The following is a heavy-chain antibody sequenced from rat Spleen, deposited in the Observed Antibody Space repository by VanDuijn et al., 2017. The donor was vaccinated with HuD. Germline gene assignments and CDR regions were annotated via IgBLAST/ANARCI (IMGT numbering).Heavy chain of an antibody. Sequence: EVQLVESGGGLVQPGRSLKVFCAALGFTFSDHNMAWVRQAPKKGLEWVATISYDGRSTYYRDSVKGRFTISRDNAKSTLYLQMNSLRSEDTATYYCARSNSGWDYWGQGVMVTVSS. D-gene: IGHD4-3*01. CDR1: GFTFSDHN. CDR2: ISYDGRST. CDR3: ARSNSGWDY. V-gene: IGHV5-7*01. J-gene: IGHJ2*01.